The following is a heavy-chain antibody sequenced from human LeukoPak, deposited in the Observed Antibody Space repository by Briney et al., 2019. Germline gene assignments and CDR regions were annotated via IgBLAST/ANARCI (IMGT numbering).Heavy chain of an antibody. CDR3: ARHQGYCVTNSCGVDWFDP. V-gene: IGHV4-59*08. D-gene: IGHD2-15*01. CDR1: GGSISGYY. J-gene: IGHJ5*02. CDR2: IHYSGGA. Sequence: PSETLSLTCTVSGGSISGYYWSWFRQPPGKGLEWVGYIHYSGGANYNPSLKNRVSISVDPSSNQFSLKLNSVTAADTAVYFCARHQGYCVTNSCGVDWFDPWGQGTLVTVSS.